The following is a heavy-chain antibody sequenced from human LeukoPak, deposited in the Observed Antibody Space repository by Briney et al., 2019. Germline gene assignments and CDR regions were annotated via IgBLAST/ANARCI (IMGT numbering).Heavy chain of an antibody. CDR2: MNPNSGNT. D-gene: IGHD3-22*01. CDR1: GDTFTSYD. J-gene: IGHJ4*02. CDR3: ARAPPPNTYYYDSSGYRDY. V-gene: IGHV1-8*01. Sequence: SSAKVSCKASGDTFTSYDINWVRQATGQGLEWMGWMNPNSGNTGYAQKFQGRVTMTRNTSISTAYMELSSLRSDDTVVYYCARAPPPNTYYYDSSGYRDYRGQGTLVTVSS.